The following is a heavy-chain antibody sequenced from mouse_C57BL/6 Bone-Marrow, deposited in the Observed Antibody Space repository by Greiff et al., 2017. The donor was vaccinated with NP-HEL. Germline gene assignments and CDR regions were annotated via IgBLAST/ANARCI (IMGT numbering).Heavy chain of an antibody. CDR2: IDPSDSYT. D-gene: IGHD1-1*01. J-gene: IGHJ4*01. CDR3: ARPLRRDYAMDY. CDR1: GYTFTSYW. V-gene: IGHV1-59*01. Sequence: QVQLQQPGAELVRPGTSVKLSCKASGYTFTSYWMHWVKQRPGQGLEWIGVIDPSDSYTNYNQKFKGKATLTVDTSSSTAYMQLSSLTSEDSAVYYCARPLRRDYAMDYWGQGTSVTVSS.